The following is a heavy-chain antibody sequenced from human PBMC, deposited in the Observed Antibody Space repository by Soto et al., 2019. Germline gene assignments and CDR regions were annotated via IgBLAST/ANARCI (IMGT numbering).Heavy chain of an antibody. CDR2: ISVSGGSS. J-gene: IGHJ4*02. Sequence: VQLLESGGDLVQPGGSLRLACAGSGFPFGDFAMSWVRQGPGKGLEWISDISVSGGSSDYADSVKGRFTISRDNSKNTLFLQMNSLRADDTAIYYCAKGLYYYDSSGYRLFDYWGQGTLVTVSS. D-gene: IGHD3-22*01. CDR1: GFPFGDFA. CDR3: AKGLYYYDSSGYRLFDY. V-gene: IGHV3-23*01.